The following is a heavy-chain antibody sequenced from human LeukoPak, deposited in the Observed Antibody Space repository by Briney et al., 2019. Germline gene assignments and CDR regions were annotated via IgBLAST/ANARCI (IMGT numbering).Heavy chain of an antibody. Sequence: PGRSLRLSCAASGFTFSSYAMHWVRQAPGKGLEWVAVISYEGSNKYYADSVKGRFTISRDNSKNTLYLQMNSLRAEDTAVYYCARGLQYYYGTGSYPYYFDYWGQRTLASVSS. CDR2: ISYEGSNK. J-gene: IGHJ4*02. D-gene: IGHD3-10*01. CDR3: ARGLQYYYGTGSYPYYFDY. V-gene: IGHV3-30*04. CDR1: GFTFSSYA.